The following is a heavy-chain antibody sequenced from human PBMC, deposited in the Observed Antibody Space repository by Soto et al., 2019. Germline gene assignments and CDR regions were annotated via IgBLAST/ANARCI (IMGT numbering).Heavy chain of an antibody. D-gene: IGHD1-7*01. Sequence: SETLSLTCTVAGSSISSYYWSWIRQPPGKGLEWIGYIYYSGSTNYNPSLKSRVTISVDTSKNQFSLKLSSVTAADTAVYYCARYSAGTTSNWFDPWGQGTLVNVSS. V-gene: IGHV4-59*01. CDR1: GSSISSYY. CDR2: IYYSGST. CDR3: ARYSAGTTSNWFDP. J-gene: IGHJ5*02.